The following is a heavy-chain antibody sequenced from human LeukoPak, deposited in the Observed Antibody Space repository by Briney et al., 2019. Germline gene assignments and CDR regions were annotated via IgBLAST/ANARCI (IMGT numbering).Heavy chain of an antibody. CDR1: GYSFTSYC. D-gene: IGHD1-26*01. Sequence: KSGESLKISCKVSGYSFTSYCIGWVRQMPGKGLEWMGIIYPGDSGPTYSPSFQGQVTISVDKSINTAYLQWSSLQASDTAMYYCGMSGDRVPLQDDVFDAWGQGTMVTVST. J-gene: IGHJ3*01. CDR2: IYPGDSGP. CDR3: GMSGDRVPLQDDVFDA. V-gene: IGHV5-51*01.